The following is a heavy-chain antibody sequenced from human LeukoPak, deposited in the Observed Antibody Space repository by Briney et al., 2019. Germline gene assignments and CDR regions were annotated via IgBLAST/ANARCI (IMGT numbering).Heavy chain of an antibody. D-gene: IGHD3-3*01. Sequence: GGSLRLSCAASGFTFSSYSMNWVRQAPRKGLEWVSSISSSSSYIYYADSVKGRFTISRDNAKNSLYLQMNSLRAEDTAVYYCARGNFWSGYFDYWGQGTLVTVSS. CDR2: ISSSSSYI. CDR1: GFTFSSYS. CDR3: ARGNFWSGYFDY. J-gene: IGHJ4*02. V-gene: IGHV3-21*01.